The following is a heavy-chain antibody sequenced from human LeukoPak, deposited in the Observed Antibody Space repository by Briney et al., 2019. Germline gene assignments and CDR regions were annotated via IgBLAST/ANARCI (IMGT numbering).Heavy chain of an antibody. D-gene: IGHD2-15*01. CDR1: GFTFGNYG. V-gene: IGHV3-48*02. CDR3: ARDRSTNAAPSLSY. Sequence: GGSLRLSCAASGFTFGNYGMHWVRQAPGKGLNWVSYISSRGTSIYYADSVKGRFTISRDNAKNSLYLQMNSLRDEDTAVYYCARDRSTNAAPSLSYWGQGAQVTVSS. J-gene: IGHJ4*02. CDR2: ISSRGTSI.